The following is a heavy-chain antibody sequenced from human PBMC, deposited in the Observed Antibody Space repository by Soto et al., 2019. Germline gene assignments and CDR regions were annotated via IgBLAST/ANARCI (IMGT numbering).Heavy chain of an antibody. Sequence: QVQLVQSGAEVKKPGASVKVSCKASGYTFTSYYMHWVRQAPGQGLEWMGIINPSGGSTSYAQKFRGRVTMTRDTSTSTVYMELSSLRSEDTAVYYCARVLGDYGDFDYWGQGTLVTVSS. CDR3: ARVLGDYGDFDY. D-gene: IGHD4-17*01. CDR2: INPSGGST. V-gene: IGHV1-46*01. J-gene: IGHJ4*02. CDR1: GYTFTSYY.